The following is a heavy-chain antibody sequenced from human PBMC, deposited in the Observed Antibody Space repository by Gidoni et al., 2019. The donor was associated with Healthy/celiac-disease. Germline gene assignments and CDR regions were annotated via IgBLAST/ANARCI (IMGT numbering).Heavy chain of an antibody. Sequence: QITLKESGPTLVKPTQTLTLTCTFSGFSLSTSGVGVGWIRQPPGKALEWLALIYWDDDKRYSPSLKSRLAITKDTSKNQVVLTMTNMDPVDTATYYCAHGTVLLWFGEPRTWFDPWGQGTLVTVSS. CDR2: IYWDDDK. J-gene: IGHJ5*02. CDR1: GFSLSTSGVG. V-gene: IGHV2-5*02. D-gene: IGHD3-10*01. CDR3: AHGTVLLWFGEPRTWFDP.